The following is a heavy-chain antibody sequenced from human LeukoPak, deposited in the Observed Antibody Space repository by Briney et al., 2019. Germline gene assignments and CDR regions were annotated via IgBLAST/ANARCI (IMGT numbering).Heavy chain of an antibody. J-gene: IGHJ4*02. CDR2: ISYDGSNK. V-gene: IGHV3-30-3*01. D-gene: IGHD1-26*01. Sequence: GGSLRLSCAASGFTFSSYAMHWVRQAPGKGLEWVAVISYDGSNKYYADSVKGRFTISRDNAKNSLFLQMNSLRDEDTAVYYCARDVPPSAGSYYTFDYWGQGTLVTVSS. CDR1: GFTFSSYA. CDR3: ARDVPPSAGSYYTFDY.